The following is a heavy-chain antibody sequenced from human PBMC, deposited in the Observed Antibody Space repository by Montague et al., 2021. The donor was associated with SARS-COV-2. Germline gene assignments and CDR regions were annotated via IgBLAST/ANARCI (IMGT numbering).Heavy chain of an antibody. Sequence: SETLSLTCTVSGGSIDSFYWSWIRRPPGKGLEWIGCIFHSGRTYYNPSLKSRVSMSVDTSKNQVSLRLSSLTAADTAVYYCARGGYYDNTGYYSDYYYNRDVGGRGTTVTVSS. J-gene: IGHJ6*02. V-gene: IGHV4-59*01. CDR2: IFHSGRT. D-gene: IGHD3-22*01. CDR3: ARGGYYDNTGYYSDYYYNRDV. CDR1: GGSIDSFY.